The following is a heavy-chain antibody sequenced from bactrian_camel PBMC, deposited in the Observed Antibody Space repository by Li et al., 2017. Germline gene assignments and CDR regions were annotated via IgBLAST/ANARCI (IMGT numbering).Heavy chain of an antibody. Sequence: VQLVESGGGSVQAGRSLRLSCTASGYAYGTRCMGWFRQAPGTEREGVATISTGGGYKVYADSVKGRFTISQDNVKTTLYLEMNNLKTDDTAVYYCWALTLSNDMCAIPNWGPGTQVTV. CDR3: WALTLSNDMCAIPN. J-gene: IGHJ4*01. CDR2: ISTGGGYK. V-gene: IGHV3S31*01. D-gene: IGHD3*01. CDR1: GYAYGTRC.